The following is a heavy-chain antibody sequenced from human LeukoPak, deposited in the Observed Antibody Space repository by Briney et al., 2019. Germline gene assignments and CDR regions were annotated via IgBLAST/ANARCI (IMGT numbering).Heavy chain of an antibody. V-gene: IGHV4-39*01. CDR3: ARNEYSSSSPFDY. CDR2: IYYSGST. D-gene: IGHD6-6*01. Sequence: SETLSLTCTVSGGSISSSSYYWGWIRQPPGKGLAWFWSIYYSGSTYYNPSLKSRVTISVDTSKNQFSLKLSSVPPADTALYYCARNEYSSSSPFDYWGQGNLVTVSS. J-gene: IGHJ4*02. CDR1: GGSISSSSYY.